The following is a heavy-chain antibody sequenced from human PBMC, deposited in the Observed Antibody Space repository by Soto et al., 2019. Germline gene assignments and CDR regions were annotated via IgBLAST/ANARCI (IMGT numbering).Heavy chain of an antibody. D-gene: IGHD4-17*01. J-gene: IGHJ4*02. V-gene: IGHV1-3*01. Sequence: ASVKVSCKASRYAFTSYAMHWVRQAPGQRLEWMGWINAGNGNTKYSQKFQGRVTITRDTSASTAYMELSSLRSEDTAVYYCARSGYGDFGPCDYWGQGFQVTVSS. CDR3: ARSGYGDFGPCDY. CDR2: INAGNGNT. CDR1: RYAFTSYA.